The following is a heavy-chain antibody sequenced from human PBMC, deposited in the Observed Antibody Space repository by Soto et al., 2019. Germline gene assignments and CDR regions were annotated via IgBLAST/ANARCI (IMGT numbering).Heavy chain of an antibody. CDR2: IDDNGKT. Sequence: PSETLSLTCAISGGSPNYYYLTWTRQPPGKGLEWIGNIDDNGKTNYNPSLKSRVTVAVDTSNNQFSLKLSSVTAADTAVYYCARDSGIAVAASGPGTLVTVSS. CDR1: GGSPNYYY. J-gene: IGHJ5*02. CDR3: ARDSGIAVAA. V-gene: IGHV4-59*12. D-gene: IGHD6-19*01.